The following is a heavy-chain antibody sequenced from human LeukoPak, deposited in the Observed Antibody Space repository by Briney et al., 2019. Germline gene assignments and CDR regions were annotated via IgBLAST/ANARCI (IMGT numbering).Heavy chain of an antibody. V-gene: IGHV3-33*01. CDR1: GFTFSIYG. CDR3: AREEATTVRGVSDY. D-gene: IGHD3-10*01. Sequence: GRSLRLSCAASGFTFSIYGMHWVRQAPGKGLEWVALIWFDGTKKYYADSVKDRFTISRDNSKNTLYLQMNSLRAEDTAVYYCAREEATTVRGVSDYWGQGTLVTVSS. CDR2: IWFDGTKK. J-gene: IGHJ4*02.